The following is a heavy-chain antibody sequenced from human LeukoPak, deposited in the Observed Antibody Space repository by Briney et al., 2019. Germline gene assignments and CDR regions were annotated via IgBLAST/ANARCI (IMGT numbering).Heavy chain of an antibody. CDR3: ARAGAEYSSGWHLFDY. CDR2: ISSSGSTV. V-gene: IGHV3-11*01. J-gene: IGHJ4*02. CDR1: GFTFSDYY. D-gene: IGHD6-19*01. Sequence: PGGSLRLSCAASGFTFSDYYMSWIRQAPGKGLEWVSYISSSGSTVYYADSVKGRFTTSRDNAKNSLYLQMNSLRAEDTAVFYCARAGAEYSSGWHLFDYWGQGTLVTVSS.